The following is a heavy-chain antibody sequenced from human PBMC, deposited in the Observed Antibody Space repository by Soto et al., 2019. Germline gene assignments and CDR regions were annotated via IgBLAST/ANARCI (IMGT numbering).Heavy chain of an antibody. D-gene: IGHD3-9*01. J-gene: IGHJ4*02. Sequence: PSETLSLTCTVSGGSISSSDYYWGWIRQPPGKGLEWIGSLYFSGSTYYNPSLKSRVTISVDTSKNQFSLQLSSVTAADTAVYYCVRQNYDILTGYHTKGLKWGQGTLVTVSS. CDR2: LYFSGST. V-gene: IGHV4-39*01. CDR1: GGSISSSDYY. CDR3: VRQNYDILTGYHTKGLK.